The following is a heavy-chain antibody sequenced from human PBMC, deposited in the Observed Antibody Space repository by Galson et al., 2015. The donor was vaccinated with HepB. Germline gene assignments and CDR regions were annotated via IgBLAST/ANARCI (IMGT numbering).Heavy chain of an antibody. V-gene: IGHV1-18*01. D-gene: IGHD3-9*01. CDR3: ARARYGASAPDL. J-gene: IGHJ5*02. CDR1: RYILSQYG. Sequence: SVKVSCKASRYILSQYGITWVRQAPGHGLEWMGWISGYNTNIDYAESFQGRVTMTADTSTSIVYMDLRSLRSGDTAVYYCARARYGASAPDLWGQGTLVTVSS. CDR2: ISGYNTNI.